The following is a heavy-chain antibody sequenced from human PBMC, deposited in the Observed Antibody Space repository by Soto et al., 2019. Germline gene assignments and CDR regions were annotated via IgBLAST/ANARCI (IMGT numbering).Heavy chain of an antibody. CDR3: ARIVIPGDDAFDI. D-gene: IGHD3-16*02. CDR2: IYYSGST. V-gene: IGHV4-59*01. Sequence: SETLSLTCTVSGGSISSYYWSWIRQPPGKGLEWIGYIYYSGSTNYNPSLKSRVTISVDTSKNQFSLKLSSVTAADTAVYYCARIVIPGDDAFDIWGQGTMVTVSS. CDR1: GGSISSYY. J-gene: IGHJ3*02.